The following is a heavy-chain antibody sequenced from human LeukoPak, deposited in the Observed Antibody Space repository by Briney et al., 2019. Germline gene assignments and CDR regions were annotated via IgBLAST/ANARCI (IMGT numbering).Heavy chain of an antibody. CDR3: ARSSWLAFGYFDL. D-gene: IGHD6-19*01. V-gene: IGHV1-2*02. Sequence: ASVKVSCKASGYTFTGYYMHWVRQAPGQGLEWMGWINPNSGGTNYAQKFQGRVTMTRDTSISTAYMELSRLRSDDTAVYYCARSSWLAFGYFDLWGRGTLVTVSS. J-gene: IGHJ2*01. CDR1: GYTFTGYY. CDR2: INPNSGGT.